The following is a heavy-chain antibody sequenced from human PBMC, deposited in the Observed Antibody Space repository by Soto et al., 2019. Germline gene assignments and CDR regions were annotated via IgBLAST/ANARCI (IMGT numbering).Heavy chain of an antibody. CDR3: ARGWNAFAS. CDR1: GDSISSGGYY. J-gene: IGHJ3*02. V-gene: IGHV4-30-4*01. Sequence: QVQLQESGPGLVKPSQTLSLTCTVSGDSISSGGYYWTWIRQPPGKGLEWIGYIYYSGTTYYNPSLKSRVTLSLDTSNNQFSPKLTAVTAADTAVYYCARGWNAFASWGQGTMVTVYS. CDR2: IYYSGTT. D-gene: IGHD1-1*01.